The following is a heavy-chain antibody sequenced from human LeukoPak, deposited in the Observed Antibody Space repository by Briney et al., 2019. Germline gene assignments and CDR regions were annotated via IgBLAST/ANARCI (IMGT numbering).Heavy chain of an antibody. V-gene: IGHV1-69*01. CDR2: LIPVFDTG. CDR3: TRDLGYGNGGNY. CDR1: GVSFSTNA. Sequence: ASVKVSCKASGVSFSTNAISWVRQAPGQGLEWMGALIPVFDTGTYSQKFQDRLTITADQSTSTVYMELSSLTSEDTAVYYCTRDLGYGNGGNYWGQGTLVTVSS. D-gene: IGHD5-18*01. J-gene: IGHJ4*02.